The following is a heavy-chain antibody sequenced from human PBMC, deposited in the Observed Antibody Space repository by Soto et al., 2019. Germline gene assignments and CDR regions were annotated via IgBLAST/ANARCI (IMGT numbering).Heavy chain of an antibody. D-gene: IGHD1-26*01. Sequence: EVQLVESGGGLVQPGGSLRLSCAASGFTVNDYYMTWVRQAPGKGLEWVSLLYSGGSTIYADSVKGRVTIPRDSSKNTLYLQMNSLRVEDTAVYYCARATVGASDFGFDSWGQGTLVTVSS. CDR1: GFTVNDYY. CDR3: ARATVGASDFGFDS. V-gene: IGHV3-53*01. J-gene: IGHJ4*02. CDR2: LYSGGST.